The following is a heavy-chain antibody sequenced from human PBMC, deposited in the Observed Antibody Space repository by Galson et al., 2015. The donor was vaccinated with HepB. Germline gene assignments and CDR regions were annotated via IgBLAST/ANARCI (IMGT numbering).Heavy chain of an antibody. V-gene: IGHV1-69*04. Sequence: SVKVSCKASGGTFSSYTISWVRQAPGQGLEWMGRIIPILGIANYAQKFQGRVTITADKSTSTAYMELSSLRSEDTAVYYCARESSDSLGWLRFYWGQGGLVTVSS. CDR3: ARESSDSLGWLRFY. CDR2: IIPILGIA. CDR1: GGTFSSYT. D-gene: IGHD5-12*01. J-gene: IGHJ4*02.